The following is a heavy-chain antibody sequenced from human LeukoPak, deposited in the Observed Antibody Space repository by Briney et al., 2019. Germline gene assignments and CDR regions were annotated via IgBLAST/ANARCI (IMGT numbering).Heavy chain of an antibody. D-gene: IGHD3-3*01. Sequence: ASVTVSCKASGYTFTSYDINWVRQAAGQGLEWMGWMNPNSGNTVYAQKFQGRVTMTRNTSISTAYMELSSLRSEDTAVYYCARSWSGGYYDFWSGYQRWFDPWGQGTLVTVSS. V-gene: IGHV1-8*01. CDR2: MNPNSGNT. CDR1: GYTFTSYD. CDR3: ARSWSGGYYDFWSGYQRWFDP. J-gene: IGHJ5*02.